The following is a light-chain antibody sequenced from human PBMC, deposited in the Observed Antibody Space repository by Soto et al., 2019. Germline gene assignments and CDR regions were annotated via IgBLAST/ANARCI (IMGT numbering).Light chain of an antibody. V-gene: IGLV3-25*03. CDR3: QSADTSGSTYV. Sequence: SYELTQPPSVSVSPGQTARITCFGDALSKQYVSWYQQKPGQAPVLLMYKDTERPSGIPERFSGSTSGTTVTLTIGGVQAEDEADYFCQSADTSGSTYVFGTGTKHTVL. J-gene: IGLJ1*01. CDR1: ALSKQY. CDR2: KDT.